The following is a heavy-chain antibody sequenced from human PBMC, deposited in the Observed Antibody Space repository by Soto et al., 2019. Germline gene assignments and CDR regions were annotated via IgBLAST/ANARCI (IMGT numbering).Heavy chain of an antibody. J-gene: IGHJ4*02. Sequence: GGSLRLSCAASEFTFSSYAMSWVRQAPGKGLEWVSAISGSGGSTYYADSMKGRFTISRDNSKNTLYLQMNSLRAEDTAVYYCAKGWGYSGYDWLKFWGQGALVTVSS. D-gene: IGHD5-12*01. CDR3: AKGWGYSGYDWLKF. CDR1: EFTFSSYA. V-gene: IGHV3-23*01. CDR2: ISGSGGST.